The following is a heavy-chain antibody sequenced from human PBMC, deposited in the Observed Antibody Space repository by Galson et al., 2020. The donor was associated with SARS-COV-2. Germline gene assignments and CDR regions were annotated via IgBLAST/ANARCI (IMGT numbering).Heavy chain of an antibody. J-gene: IGHJ4*02. CDR3: ARTSSGSLGYYFDY. Sequence: SGPTLVKPTQTLTLTCTFSGFSLSTSGMCVSWIRQPPGKPLEWLARIDWDDDKFYSTSLKTRLTISKDTSKNQVVLTMTNMDPVDTATYYCARTSSGSLGYYFDYWGQGTLVTVSS. D-gene: IGHD1-26*01. CDR1: GFSLSTSGMC. V-gene: IGHV2-70*17. CDR2: IDWDDDK.